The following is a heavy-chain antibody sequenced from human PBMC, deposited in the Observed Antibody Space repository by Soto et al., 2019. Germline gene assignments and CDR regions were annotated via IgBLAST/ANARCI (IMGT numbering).Heavy chain of an antibody. J-gene: IGHJ4*02. CDR1: GFTFSTYW. CDR2: ISPDGSNR. D-gene: IGHD3-16*01. CDR3: ASWGHMVPGSPTDFDH. V-gene: IGHV3-74*01. Sequence: EVQLMESGGGLVQPGGSLRLSCAASGFTFSTYWMNWVRQTPGKGLMWVSRISPDGSNRGYADSVEGRFTVSRDNAKNTLYLQMHSLRSEDTAMYYGASWGHMVPGSPTDFDHWGEGTLVTVSS.